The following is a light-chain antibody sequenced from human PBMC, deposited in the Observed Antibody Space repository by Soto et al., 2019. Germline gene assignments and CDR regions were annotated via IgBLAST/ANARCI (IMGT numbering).Light chain of an antibody. CDR3: QSYDSSLSGYV. V-gene: IGLV1-40*01. Sequence: QLVLTQPPSVSEAPGQRVTISCTGSSSNIGAGYEAHWYQQVPGTAPKLLIYENNNRPSGVPDRFSGSKSGTSASLAITGLQAEDEAAQYCQSYDSSLSGYVFGTGTKLTVL. CDR2: ENN. J-gene: IGLJ1*01. CDR1: SSNIGAGYE.